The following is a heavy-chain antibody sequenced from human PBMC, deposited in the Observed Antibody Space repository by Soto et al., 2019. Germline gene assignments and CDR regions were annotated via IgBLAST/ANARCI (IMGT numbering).Heavy chain of an antibody. CDR1: GGSVSSGNYY. J-gene: IGHJ4*02. CDR2: FYYTGSI. Sequence: SETLSLTCTVSGGSVSSGNYYWSWIRQPPGKGLEWIGYFYYTGSINYNPSLKSRVTISIDTSKNQFSLKLTSLTAADTAVYYCARSRSWVTNDYWGQGTLVTVSS. CDR3: ARSRSWVTNDY. D-gene: IGHD4-17*01. V-gene: IGHV4-61*01.